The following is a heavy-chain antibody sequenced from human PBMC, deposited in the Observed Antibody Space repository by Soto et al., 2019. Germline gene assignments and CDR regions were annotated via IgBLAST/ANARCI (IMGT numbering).Heavy chain of an antibody. D-gene: IGHD4-17*01. CDR1: GFTFSSYE. Sequence: EVQLVESGGGLGQPGGSLRLSCAASGFTFSSYEMNWARQAPGKGLEWVSYISSSGSTIYYADSVKGRFTISRDNAKNSLYLQMNSLRAQDTAVYYCAREGGDLKYYYYYGMAVWGQGTTVTVSS. V-gene: IGHV3-48*03. J-gene: IGHJ6*02. CDR2: ISSSGSTI. CDR3: AREGGDLKYYYYYGMAV.